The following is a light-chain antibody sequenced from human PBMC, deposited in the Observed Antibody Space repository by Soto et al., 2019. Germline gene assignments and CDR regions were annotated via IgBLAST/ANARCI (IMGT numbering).Light chain of an antibody. Sequence: DAVMTQSPLSLPVALGQSSATSCRSIQSLVYCYGNFYLNLFQLRSVQSPRRVIYKASNRDPGVLDRFSGSGSGTDFTLKITRVEAEDVGVYYCMQGTHWPWTFGQGTKVDIK. J-gene: IGKJ1*01. CDR2: KAS. V-gene: IGKV2-30*01. CDR1: QSLVYCYGNFY. CDR3: MQGTHWPWT.